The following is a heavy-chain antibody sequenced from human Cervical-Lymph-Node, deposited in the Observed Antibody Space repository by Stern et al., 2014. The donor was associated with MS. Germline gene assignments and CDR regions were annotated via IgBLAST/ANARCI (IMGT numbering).Heavy chain of an antibody. CDR2: LWYEENKT. CDR1: GFTFSYYG. Sequence: DQLVESGGGVVQPGRSLRLACATSGFTFSYYGLAWVRPAPGKGLEWGALLWYEENKTYYTDSVKGRFTISRDTSKNTLYLQMDNLRAEDTAVYYCARDSRDYLNYYGLDVWGQGTTVTVS. CDR3: ARDSRDYLNYYGLDV. J-gene: IGHJ6*02. D-gene: IGHD4-17*01. V-gene: IGHV3-33*01.